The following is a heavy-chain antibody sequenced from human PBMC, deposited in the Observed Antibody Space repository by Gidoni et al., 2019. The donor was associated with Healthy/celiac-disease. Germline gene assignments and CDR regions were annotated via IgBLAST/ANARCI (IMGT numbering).Heavy chain of an antibody. CDR1: GFPFSSYA. V-gene: IGHV3-23*01. Sequence: EVQLLESGGGLVQPGGSLRLSCAASGFPFSSYALIWFRLAPGKGLEWVSAISGGGGSTYYADAVKGRFTISRDNSKNTLYLQMNSRRAEDTAVYYCAKVGLYGDYGGWSGEYYFDYWGQGTLVTVSS. CDR3: AKVGLYGDYGGWSGEYYFDY. D-gene: IGHD4-17*01. J-gene: IGHJ4*02. CDR2: ISGGGGST.